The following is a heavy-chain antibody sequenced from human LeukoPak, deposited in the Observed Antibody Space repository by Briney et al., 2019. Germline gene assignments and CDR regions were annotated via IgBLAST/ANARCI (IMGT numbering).Heavy chain of an antibody. CDR1: GGSISSYY. D-gene: IGHD1-1*01. CDR2: IYTSGST. J-gene: IGHJ3*02. CDR3: ARDARTIKERSDAFDI. Sequence: SETLSLTCTVSGGSISSYYWSWIRQPAGKGLEWIGRIYTSGSTNYNPSLNSRVTISIDTSKTQFSLKLSSVTAADTAVYYCARDARTIKERSDAFDIWGQGTMVTVSS. V-gene: IGHV4-4*07.